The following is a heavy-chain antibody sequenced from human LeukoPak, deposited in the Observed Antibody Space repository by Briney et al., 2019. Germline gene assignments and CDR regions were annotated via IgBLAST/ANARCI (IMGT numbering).Heavy chain of an antibody. J-gene: IGHJ4*02. CDR3: ARGQMSDY. V-gene: IGHV3-30-3*01. CDR1: GFSFSNYA. CDR2: ISYDGSNK. Sequence: GGSLRLSCAASGFSFSNYAMHWARQAPGKGLEWVAVISYDGSNKYYADSVKGRFTISRDNSKNTLYLQMNSLRAEDTAVYYCARGQMSDYWGQGTLVTVSS.